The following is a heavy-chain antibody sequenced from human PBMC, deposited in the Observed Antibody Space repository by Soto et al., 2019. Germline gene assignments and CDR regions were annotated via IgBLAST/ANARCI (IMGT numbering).Heavy chain of an antibody. Sequence: SAVKVSCKASGGTFSSYAISWVRQAPGQGLEWMGGIIPIFGTANCAQKFQGRVTITADESTSTAYMELSSLRSEDTAVYYCARERIVVPNGAFDIWGQGTIVTL. D-gene: IGHD2-21*01. J-gene: IGHJ3*02. CDR3: ARERIVVPNGAFDI. V-gene: IGHV1-69*13. CDR2: IIPIFGTA. CDR1: GGTFSSYA.